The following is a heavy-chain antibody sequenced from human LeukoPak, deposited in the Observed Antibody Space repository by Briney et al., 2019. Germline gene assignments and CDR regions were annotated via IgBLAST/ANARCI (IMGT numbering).Heavy chain of an antibody. J-gene: IGHJ6*02. CDR2: ISGSGGST. Sequence: GGSLRLSCAASGFTFSSYAMSWVRQAPGKGLEWVSAISGSGGSTYYADAVKGRFTISRDNSKNTLYLQMNSLRAEDTAVYYCATNRDYYGSGSYSSAVYGMDVWGQGTTVTVSS. CDR1: GFTFSSYA. V-gene: IGHV3-23*01. CDR3: ATNRDYYGSGSYSSAVYGMDV. D-gene: IGHD3-10*01.